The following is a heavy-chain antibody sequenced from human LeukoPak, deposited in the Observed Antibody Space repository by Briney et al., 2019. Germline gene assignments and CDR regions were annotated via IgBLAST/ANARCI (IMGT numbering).Heavy chain of an antibody. D-gene: IGHD3-22*01. V-gene: IGHV3-30*18. J-gene: IGHJ3*02. CDR3: AKGTKYYDSSGYYHDAFDI. CDR2: ISYDGSNK. Sequence: PGRSLRLSCAASGFTFSSYGMHWVRQAPGKGLEWVAVISYDGSNKYYADSVKGRFTISRDNSKNTLYLQMNSLRAEDTAVYYCAKGTKYYDSSGYYHDAFDIWGQGTMVTVSS. CDR1: GFTFSSYG.